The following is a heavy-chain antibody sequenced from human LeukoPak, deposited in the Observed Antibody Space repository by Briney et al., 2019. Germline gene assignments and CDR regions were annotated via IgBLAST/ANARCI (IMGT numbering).Heavy chain of an antibody. V-gene: IGHV1-18*01. CDR1: GSDFTSVG. CDR3: ARAGPGSGWYFDY. J-gene: IGHJ4*02. CDR2: ISPYNGNT. Sequence: GASVKLSCKASGSDFTSVGITWVRRAPGQGLEWMGWISPYNGNTRYAQKFPGRVAMTTDTSTTTAYMGLRGLRFNDTAVYYCARAGPGSGWYFDYWGQGTLVTVSS. D-gene: IGHD6-19*01.